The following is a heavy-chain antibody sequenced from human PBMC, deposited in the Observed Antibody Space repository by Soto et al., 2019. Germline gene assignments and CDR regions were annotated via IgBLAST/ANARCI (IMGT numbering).Heavy chain of an antibody. CDR3: ARGSGYY. CDR1: GFTFSTYN. Sequence: GGSLRLSCAASGFTFSTYNMVWVRQAPGKGLEWLSYIPSTSIPIYYANSVKGRFTISRDNAKNTVYLQMNSLTAEDTAIYYCARGSGYYWGQGSQVTVSS. V-gene: IGHV3-48*04. CDR2: IPSTSIPI. D-gene: IGHD6-19*01. J-gene: IGHJ4*02.